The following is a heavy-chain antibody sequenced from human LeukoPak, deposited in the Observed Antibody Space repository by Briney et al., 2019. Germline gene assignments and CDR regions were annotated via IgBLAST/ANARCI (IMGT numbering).Heavy chain of an antibody. D-gene: IGHD5-12*01. Sequence: PSETLSLTCTVSGGSISSYYWSWIRQSPGKGLEWIGYIYYSGSTNYNPSLKSRVTISVDTSKNQFSLKLSSVTAADTAVYYCARGRGGFYYFDYWGQGTLVTVSS. CDR3: ARGRGGFYYFDY. J-gene: IGHJ4*02. CDR1: GGSISSYY. V-gene: IGHV4-59*12. CDR2: IYYSGST.